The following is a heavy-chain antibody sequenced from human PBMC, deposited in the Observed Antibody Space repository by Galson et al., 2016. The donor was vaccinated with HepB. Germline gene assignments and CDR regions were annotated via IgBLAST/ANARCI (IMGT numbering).Heavy chain of an antibody. D-gene: IGHD3-10*01. J-gene: IGHJ4*02. CDR3: AGEQSVGLGVQYFDY. V-gene: IGHV3-33*01. Sequence: SLRLSCAASGFTFRSYGMHWARQAPGKGLEWVAVIWYDGLNKYYADSVRGRLTISRDNSKNTVSLHMNSLRAEDTAVYYCAGEQSVGLGVQYFDYWGQGTLVTVSS. CDR2: IWYDGLNK. CDR1: GFTFRSYG.